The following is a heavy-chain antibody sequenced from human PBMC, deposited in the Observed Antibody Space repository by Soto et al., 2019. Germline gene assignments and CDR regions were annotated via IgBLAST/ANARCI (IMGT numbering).Heavy chain of an antibody. J-gene: IGHJ4*02. D-gene: IGHD5-12*01. CDR2: MSYDGSNK. Sequence: GGSLRLSCAASGFTFSSFGMHWVRQAPGKGLEWVAVMSYDGSNKYYADSVKGRFTISRDNSKNTLYLQMNSLRAEDTAVYYSAKGPLPAASLRYSGYDPAFDYWGKGTLVPVYS. CDR1: GFTFSSFG. CDR3: AKGPLPAASLRYSGYDPAFDY. V-gene: IGHV3-30*18.